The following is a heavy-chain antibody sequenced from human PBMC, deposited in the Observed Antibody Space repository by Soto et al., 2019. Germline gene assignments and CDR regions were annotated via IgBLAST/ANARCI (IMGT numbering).Heavy chain of an antibody. Sequence: EVQVVESGGGLVQPGGSLRLSCAASGFTFSSYSMNWVRQAPGKGLEWVSYISSSSSTIFYADSVKGRFTISRDNAKNSLSLQMNSLRAEDTAVYYCARDIDGGGQGTLVTVSS. J-gene: IGHJ4*02. CDR1: GFTFSSYS. CDR2: ISSSSSTI. V-gene: IGHV3-48*01. D-gene: IGHD2-15*01. CDR3: ARDIDG.